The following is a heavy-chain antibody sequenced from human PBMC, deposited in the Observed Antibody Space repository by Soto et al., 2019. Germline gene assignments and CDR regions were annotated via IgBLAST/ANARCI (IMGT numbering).Heavy chain of an antibody. CDR3: ATDLLGYSSGWPFDY. D-gene: IGHD6-19*01. J-gene: IGHJ4*02. V-gene: IGHV1-69*02. Sequence: QVQLVQSGAEVKKPGSSVKVSCKASGGTFSSYTISWVRQAPGQGLEWMGRIIPILGIANYAQKFQGRVTIXXDXSXXTAYMELSSLRSEDTAVYYCATDLLGYSSGWPFDYWGQGTLVTVSS. CDR1: GGTFSSYT. CDR2: IIPILGIA.